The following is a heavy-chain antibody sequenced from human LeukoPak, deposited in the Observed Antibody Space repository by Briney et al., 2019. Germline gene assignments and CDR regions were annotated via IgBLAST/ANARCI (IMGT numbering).Heavy chain of an antibody. D-gene: IGHD3-10*01. Sequence: SETLSLTCTVSGGSISSYYWSWIRQPPGKGLEWIGYIYYSGSTNYNPSLKSRVTISVDTSKNQFSLKLSSVTATDTAVYYCARNLWFGDRDYWGQGTLVTVSS. J-gene: IGHJ4*02. V-gene: IGHV4-59*01. CDR2: IYYSGST. CDR3: ARNLWFGDRDY. CDR1: GGSISSYY.